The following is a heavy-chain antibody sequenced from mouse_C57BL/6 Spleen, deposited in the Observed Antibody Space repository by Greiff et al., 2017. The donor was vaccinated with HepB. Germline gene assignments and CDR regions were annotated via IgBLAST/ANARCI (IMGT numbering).Heavy chain of an antibody. J-gene: IGHJ2*01. D-gene: IGHD2-2*01. V-gene: IGHV7-3*01. CDR1: GFTFTDYY. Sequence: EVHLVESGGGLVQPGGSLSLSCAASGFTFTDYYMSWVRQPPGKALEWLGFIRNKANGYTTEYSASVKGRFTISRDNSQSILYLQMNALRAEDSATYYCASDGYGGYFDYWGQGTTLTVSS. CDR3: ASDGYGGYFDY. CDR2: IRNKANGYTT.